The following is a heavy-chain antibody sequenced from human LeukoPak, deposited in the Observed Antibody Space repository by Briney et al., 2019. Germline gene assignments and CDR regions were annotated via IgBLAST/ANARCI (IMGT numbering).Heavy chain of an antibody. CDR2: INPSGGST. D-gene: IGHD1-26*01. CDR3: ARPRVSGSYHTHFDY. CDR1: RYTFTSYY. Sequence: ASVKVSCKASRYTFTSYYMHWVRQAPGQGLEWMGIINPSGGSTSYAQKFQGRVTMTRDTSTSTVYMELSSLRSEDTAVYYCARPRVSGSYHTHFDYWGQGTLVTVSS. J-gene: IGHJ4*02. V-gene: IGHV1-46*01.